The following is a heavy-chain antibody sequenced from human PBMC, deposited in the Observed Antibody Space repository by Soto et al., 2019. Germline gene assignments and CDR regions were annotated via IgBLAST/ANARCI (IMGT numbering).Heavy chain of an antibody. D-gene: IGHD2-21*01. CDR3: ASARHIGP. Sequence: GSLRLSCAASGFTFSSYAMHWVRQAPGKGLEWVAVISYDGSNKYYADSVKGRFTISRDNSKDTLYRQMNSLRVEDTGVYYCASARHIGPWGQGTLVTVSS. J-gene: IGHJ5*02. CDR1: GFTFSSYA. V-gene: IGHV3-30-3*01. CDR2: ISYDGSNK.